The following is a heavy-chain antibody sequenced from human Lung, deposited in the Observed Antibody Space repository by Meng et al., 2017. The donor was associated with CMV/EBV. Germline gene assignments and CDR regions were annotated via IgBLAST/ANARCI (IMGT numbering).Heavy chain of an antibody. V-gene: IGHV4-61*01. CDR3: ARGGGTTVAPTLDY. D-gene: IGHD4-23*01. Sequence: SVSSGSYYWSWIRQPPGKTLEWIGYIYYSGSTNYHSSLKGRVIISADTSKNQFSLKLSSVTAADTAVYYCARGGGTTVAPTLDYWGQGTLVTVSS. CDR2: IYYSGST. CDR1: SVSSGSYY. J-gene: IGHJ4*02.